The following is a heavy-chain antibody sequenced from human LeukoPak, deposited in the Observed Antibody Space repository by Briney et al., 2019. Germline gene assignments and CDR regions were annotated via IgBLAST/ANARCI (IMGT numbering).Heavy chain of an antibody. Sequence: ASVKVSCKASGYTFSSYGINWVRQAPGQGLEWMGWITPYNGNTNYVQKYQGRVTMTTDTSTSTAYMEMGSLRSDGTAVYFCARAAYYSGMDVWGQGTTVTVSS. CDR2: ITPYNGNT. CDR1: GYTFSSYG. J-gene: IGHJ6*02. V-gene: IGHV1-18*01. CDR3: ARAAYYSGMDV.